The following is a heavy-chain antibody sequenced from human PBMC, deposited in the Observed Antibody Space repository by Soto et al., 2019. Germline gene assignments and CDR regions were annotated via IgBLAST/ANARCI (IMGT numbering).Heavy chain of an antibody. CDR2: IYWVDDK. J-gene: IGHJ4*02. CDR3: PRPVYCYGYAVDY. V-gene: IGHV2-5*02. CDR1: GFSLSTSGVG. D-gene: IGHD4-17*01. Sequence: QITLKESGPTLVKPTQTLTLTCTFSGFSLSTSGVGVGWIRQPPGKALEWLALIYWVDDKLYIQSLKSRLTNPTDTSNNQVALTLTNMDPVFTATYFCPRPVYCYGYAVDYWGQGTMVTVSS.